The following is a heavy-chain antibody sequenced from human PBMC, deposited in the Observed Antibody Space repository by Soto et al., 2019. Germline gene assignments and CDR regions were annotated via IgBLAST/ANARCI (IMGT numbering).Heavy chain of an antibody. D-gene: IGHD3-22*01. V-gene: IGHV3-23*01. J-gene: IGHJ4*02. Sequence: GGSLRLSCAASGLTFSRYAMTWVRQAPGKGLEWVSAMSGGGETTYYADSVKGRFTISRDNSRNTLYLQMNSLRAEDTAAYYCAKWHTYYYDSRGFSGFDCWGRGTLVTVSS. CDR2: MSGGGETT. CDR1: GLTFSRYA. CDR3: AKWHTYYYDSRGFSGFDC.